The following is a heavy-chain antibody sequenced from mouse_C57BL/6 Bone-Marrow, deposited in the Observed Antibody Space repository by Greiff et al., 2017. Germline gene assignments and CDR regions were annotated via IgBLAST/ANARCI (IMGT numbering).Heavy chain of an antibody. Sequence: QVQLQQPGAELLRPGTSVKLSCKASGYTFTSYWMHWVKQRPGQGLEWIGVIDPSDSYTNYNQKFKGKATLTVDTSSSTAYMQLSSLASEDSAVYNCLYYDWFAYWGQGTLVTVSA. CDR2: IDPSDSYT. V-gene: IGHV1-59*01. CDR3: LYYDWFAY. CDR1: GYTFTSYW. J-gene: IGHJ3*01. D-gene: IGHD2-4*01.